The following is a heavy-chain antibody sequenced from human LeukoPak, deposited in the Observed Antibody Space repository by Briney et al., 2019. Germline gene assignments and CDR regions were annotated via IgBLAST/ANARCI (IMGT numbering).Heavy chain of an antibody. CDR1: GFTFSSYS. D-gene: IGHD6-19*01. CDR3: ARENPGYSIGPFDY. CDR2: ISNSSSYI. J-gene: IGHJ4*02. Sequence: GGSLRLSCAASGFTFSSYSMNWVRQAPGKGLEWVSSISNSSSYIYYADSVKRRFTISRDNAKNSLYLQMNSLRAEDTAVYYCARENPGYSIGPFDYWGQGTLVTVSS. V-gene: IGHV3-21*01.